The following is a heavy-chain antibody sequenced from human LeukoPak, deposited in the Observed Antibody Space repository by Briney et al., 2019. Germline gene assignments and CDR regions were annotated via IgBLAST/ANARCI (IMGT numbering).Heavy chain of an antibody. D-gene: IGHD3-3*01. V-gene: IGHV3-7*01. CDR3: ARDLWGGYLGGDY. Sequence: PGGSLRLSSAASGFTFSSYWMIWVRQAPGKGLEWVANIKQDGSEKYYVDSVKGRFTISRDNAKSSLYLQMNSLRAEGTAVYYCARDLWGGYLGGDYWGQGTLVTVSS. J-gene: IGHJ4*02. CDR2: IKQDGSEK. CDR1: GFTFSSYW.